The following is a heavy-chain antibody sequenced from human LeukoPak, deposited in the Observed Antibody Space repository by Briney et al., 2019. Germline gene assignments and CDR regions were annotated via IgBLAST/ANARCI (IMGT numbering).Heavy chain of an antibody. CDR2: IYPGDSDT. CDR1: GYSFTTYW. V-gene: IGHV5-51*01. Sequence: GESLKISCKGSGYSFTTYWIGWVRQMPGKGLEWMGIIYPGDSDTRYSPSFQGQVTISADKSITTAYLQWSSLKASDTAIYFCAGGTHAYYFDYWGQGTLVTVSS. D-gene: IGHD3-16*01. CDR3: AGGTHAYYFDY. J-gene: IGHJ4*02.